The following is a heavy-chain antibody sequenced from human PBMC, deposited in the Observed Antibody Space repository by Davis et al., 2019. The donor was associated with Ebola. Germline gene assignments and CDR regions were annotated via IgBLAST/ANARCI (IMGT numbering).Heavy chain of an antibody. D-gene: IGHD3-10*01. J-gene: IGHJ4*02. CDR3: ARIVEGSGSSAFDY. Sequence: SGPTLVTPTETLTLTCTVSGFSLSNGRMGVSWIRQPPEKALEWLAHIFSTARKSYSTSLKSRLTISKDTSKNQVVLTMTNMDPVDTGTYYCARIVEGSGSSAFDYWGQGTLVTVSS. CDR1: GFSLSNGRMG. CDR2: IFSTARK. V-gene: IGHV2-26*01.